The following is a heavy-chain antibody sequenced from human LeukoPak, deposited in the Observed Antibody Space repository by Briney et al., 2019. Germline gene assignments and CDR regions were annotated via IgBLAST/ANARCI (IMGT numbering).Heavy chain of an antibody. V-gene: IGHV3-11*04. CDR2: ISSSGSTI. CDR3: ASSVAGTRYFDY. D-gene: IGHD6-19*01. J-gene: IGHJ4*02. CDR1: GFTFSSYA. Sequence: GGSLRLSCAASGFTFSSYAMSWIRQAPGKGLEWVSYISSSGSTIYYADSVKGRFTISRDNAKNSLYLQMNSLRAEDTAVYYCASSVAGTRYFDYWGQGTLVTVSS.